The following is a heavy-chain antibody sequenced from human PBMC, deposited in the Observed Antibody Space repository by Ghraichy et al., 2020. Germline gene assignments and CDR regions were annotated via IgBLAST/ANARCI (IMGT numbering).Heavy chain of an antibody. V-gene: IGHV3-74*01. CDR3: AREGYQLLYLYYYYYYGMDV. D-gene: IGHD2-2*02. Sequence: GGSLRLSCAASGFTFSSYWMHWVRQAPGKGLVWVSRINSDGSSTSYADSVKGRFTISRDNAKNTLYLQMNSLRAEDTAVYYCAREGYQLLYLYYYYYYGMDVWGQGTTVTVSS. CDR2: INSDGSST. J-gene: IGHJ6*02. CDR1: GFTFSSYW.